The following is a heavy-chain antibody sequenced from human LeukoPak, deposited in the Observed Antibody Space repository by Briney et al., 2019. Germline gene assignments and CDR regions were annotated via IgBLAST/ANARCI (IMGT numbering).Heavy chain of an antibody. D-gene: IGHD6-13*01. Sequence: SETLSLTCAVYGGSFSGYYWSWIRQPPGKGLEWIGEINHSGSTNYNPSLKSRVTISVDTSKNQFSLKLSSVTAADTAVYYCARAPYSSSWYRARYFDYWGQGTLVTVSS. CDR1: GGSFSGYY. J-gene: IGHJ4*02. CDR3: ARAPYSSSWYRARYFDY. V-gene: IGHV4-34*01. CDR2: INHSGST.